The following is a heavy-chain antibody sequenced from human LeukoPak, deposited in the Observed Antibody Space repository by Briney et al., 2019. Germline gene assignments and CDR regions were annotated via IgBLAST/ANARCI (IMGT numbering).Heavy chain of an antibody. Sequence: GGSLRLSCAASGFTFSSYGMHWVRQAPGKGLEWVAFIRYDGSNKYYADSVRGRFTISRDNSKNTLYLQMNSLRAEDTAVYYCAKDDDSSGYYVIDYWGQGTLVTVSS. D-gene: IGHD3-22*01. V-gene: IGHV3-30*02. CDR1: GFTFSSYG. J-gene: IGHJ4*02. CDR2: IRYDGSNK. CDR3: AKDDDSSGYYVIDY.